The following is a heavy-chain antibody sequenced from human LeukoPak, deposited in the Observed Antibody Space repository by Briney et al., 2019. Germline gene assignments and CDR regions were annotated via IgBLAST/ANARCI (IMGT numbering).Heavy chain of an antibody. CDR1: GYTFTSYD. V-gene: IGHV1-8*03. D-gene: IGHD1/OR15-1a*01. CDR2: MNPNSGNT. CDR3: ARGGLEHPDY. J-gene: IGHJ4*02. Sequence: ASVEVSCKASGYTFTSYDINWVRQATGQVLEWMGWMNPNSGNTGYAQKFQGRVTITRNTSISTAYMELSSLRSEDTAVYYCARGGLEHPDYWGQGTLVTVSS.